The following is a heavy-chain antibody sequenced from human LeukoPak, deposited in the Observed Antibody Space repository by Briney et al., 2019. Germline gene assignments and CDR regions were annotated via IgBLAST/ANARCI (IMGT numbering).Heavy chain of an antibody. D-gene: IGHD1-26*01. J-gene: IGHJ6*03. CDR1: GGSFSGYY. CDR3: ARGVSYSYYYYYMDV. CDR2: INHSGST. V-gene: IGHV4-34*01. Sequence: SETLSLTCAVYGGSFSGYYWSWIRQPPGKGLEWIGEINHSGSTNYNPSLKSRVTISVDTSKNQFSLKLSSVTAADTAVHYCARGVSYSYYYYYMDVWGKGTTVTVSS.